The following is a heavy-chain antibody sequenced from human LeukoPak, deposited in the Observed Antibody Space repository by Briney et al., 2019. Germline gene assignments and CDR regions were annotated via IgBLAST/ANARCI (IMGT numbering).Heavy chain of an antibody. J-gene: IGHJ4*02. CDR2: IYYSGST. CDR3: ARHRIVVVPAATYREYYFDY. V-gene: IGHV4-39*01. CDR1: GGSISSSSYY. D-gene: IGHD2-2*01. Sequence: SETLSLTCTVSGGSISSSSYYWGWIRQPPGKGLEWIGSIYYSGSTYYNPSLKSRVTISVDTSKNQFSLKLSSVTAADTAVYYCARHRIVVVPAATYREYYFDYWGQGTLVTVSS.